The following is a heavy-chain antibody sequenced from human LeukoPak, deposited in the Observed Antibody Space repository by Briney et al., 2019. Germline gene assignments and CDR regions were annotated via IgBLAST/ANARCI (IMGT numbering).Heavy chain of an antibody. CDR3: ARGPIRRDSYGNSSSDY. V-gene: IGHV3-30*03. Sequence: GGSLRLSCAASGFTFSSYGMHWVRQAPGKGLEWVAVISYDGSNKYYADSVKGRFTISRDNSKNTLYLQMNSLRAEDTAVYYCARGPIRRDSYGNSSSDYWGQGTLVTVSS. J-gene: IGHJ4*02. D-gene: IGHD5-18*01. CDR2: ISYDGSNK. CDR1: GFTFSSYG.